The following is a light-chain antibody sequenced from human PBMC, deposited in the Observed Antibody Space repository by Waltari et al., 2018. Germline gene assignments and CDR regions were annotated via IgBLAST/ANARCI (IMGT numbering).Light chain of an antibody. CDR1: QSISTY. Sequence: DIQMTQSPSSLSAYVGDRVTITCRASQSISTYLNWYQQIPGKAPKLLIYATSNLQSGVPSRFSGSGSGTHFTLTISSLQPEDFSIYYCQQSYTSPWTFGQGTRVEIK. CDR2: ATS. V-gene: IGKV1-39*01. J-gene: IGKJ1*01. CDR3: QQSYTSPWT.